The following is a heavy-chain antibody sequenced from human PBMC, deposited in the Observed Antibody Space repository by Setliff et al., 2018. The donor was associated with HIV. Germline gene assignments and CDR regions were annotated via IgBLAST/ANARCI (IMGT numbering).Heavy chain of an antibody. J-gene: IGHJ4*02. V-gene: IGHV4-34*01. D-gene: IGHD4-17*01. CDR3: AIAPLESMMTTANYFDS. CDR1: GGSFSGYY. CDR2: IHHTGRT. Sequence: SETLSLTCAVYGGSFSGYYWSWIRQPPGKGLEWIGEIHHTGRTDYNPSLKGRVTISVDTSKSQFTLRLHSVPAADTAVYYCAIAPLESMMTTANYFDSWGQGTLVTVSS.